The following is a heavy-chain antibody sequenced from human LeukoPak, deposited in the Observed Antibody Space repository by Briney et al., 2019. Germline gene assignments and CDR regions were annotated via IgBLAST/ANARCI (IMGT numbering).Heavy chain of an antibody. CDR3: AKDLVVAGINAFDI. V-gene: IGHV3-23*01. D-gene: IGHD6-19*01. Sequence: PGGSLRLSCAASGFTFSSYWMNWVRQAPGKGLEWVSSISGRGGSTYYADSVKGRFTISKEYLQMNSLRAEDTAVYYCAKDLVVAGINAFDIWGQGTLVTVSS. CDR2: ISGRGGST. J-gene: IGHJ3*02. CDR1: GFTFSSYW.